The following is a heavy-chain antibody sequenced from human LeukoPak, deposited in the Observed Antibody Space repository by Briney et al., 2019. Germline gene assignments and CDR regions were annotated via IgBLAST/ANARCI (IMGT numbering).Heavy chain of an antibody. CDR1: GDSITSYY. J-gene: IGHJ5*02. CDR2: FYYSGST. D-gene: IGHD6-13*01. CDR3: ARGRGIVAAGTFDP. Sequence: SETLSLTCTVSGDSITSYYWSWIRQPPGKGLEWIGSFYYSGSTNYNPSLQSRVTISVDTSKNQFSLKLSSVTAADTAVYYCARGRGIVAAGTFDPWGQGTLVTVSS. V-gene: IGHV4-59*12.